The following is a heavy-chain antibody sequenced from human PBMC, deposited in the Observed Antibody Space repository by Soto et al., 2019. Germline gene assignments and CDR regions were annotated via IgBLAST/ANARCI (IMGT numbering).Heavy chain of an antibody. CDR1: GYTFTSYG. J-gene: IGHJ4*02. Sequence: ASVKVSCKASGYTFTSYGISWVRQAPGQGLEWMGWISAYNGNTNYARKLQGRVTVTTDTSASTAYMELRSLRSDDTAVYYCARVTECSGGSCYGPAYYWGQGTLVTVSS. CDR3: ARVTECSGGSCYGPAYY. V-gene: IGHV1-18*01. CDR2: ISAYNGNT. D-gene: IGHD2-15*01.